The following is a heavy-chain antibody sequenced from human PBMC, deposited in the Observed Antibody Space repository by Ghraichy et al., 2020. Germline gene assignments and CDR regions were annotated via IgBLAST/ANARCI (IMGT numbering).Heavy chain of an antibody. D-gene: IGHD1-26*01. V-gene: IGHV3-53*01. CDR2: IYSGGST. Sequence: GGSLRLSCAASGFTFSSNYMSWVRQAPGKGLEWVSVIYSGGSTYYADSVKGRFTISRDNAKNTLYLQMNSLRAEDTAVYYCARGLECELLMGYWGQGTLVIVSS. CDR3: ARGLECELLMGY. CDR1: GFTFSSNY. J-gene: IGHJ4*02.